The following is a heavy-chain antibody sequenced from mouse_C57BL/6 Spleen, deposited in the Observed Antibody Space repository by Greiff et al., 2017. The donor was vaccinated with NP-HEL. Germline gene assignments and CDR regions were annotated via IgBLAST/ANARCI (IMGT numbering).Heavy chain of an antibody. Sequence: EVQRVESGPSLVRPSQTLSLTCTVTGFSINSDCYWIWIRQFPGNKLEYIGYTFYSGITYYNPSLESRTYITRDTSKNQFSLKLSSVTTEDTATYYCARGDYSNYGYYAMDYWGQGTSVTVSS. CDR1: GFSINSDCY. D-gene: IGHD2-5*01. CDR2: TFYSGIT. J-gene: IGHJ4*01. V-gene: IGHV3-3*01. CDR3: ARGDYSNYGYYAMDY.